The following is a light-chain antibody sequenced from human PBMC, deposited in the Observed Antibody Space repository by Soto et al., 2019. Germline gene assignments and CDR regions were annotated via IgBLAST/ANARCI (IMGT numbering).Light chain of an antibody. CDR1: STDVGFYNY. J-gene: IGLJ2*01. CDR3: SSYTRTSTVV. V-gene: IGLV2-14*03. Sequence: QSALTQPASVSGSPGQSITISCTGTSTDVGFYNYVSWYQHHPGKAPKLMIYDVSNRPSGVSDRFSGSKSGDTASLTISGLQAEDEADYYCSSYTRTSTVVFGGGTKVTVL. CDR2: DVS.